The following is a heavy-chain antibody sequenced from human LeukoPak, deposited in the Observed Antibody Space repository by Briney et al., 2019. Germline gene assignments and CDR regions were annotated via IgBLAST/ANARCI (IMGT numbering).Heavy chain of an antibody. D-gene: IGHD3-22*01. CDR1: AFPFSSYG. J-gene: IGHJ4*02. CDR2: ISSSSSYI. Sequence: GRSLRLSCAASAFPFSSYGMHWVRQAPGKGLEWVSSISSSSSYIYYADSVKGRFTISRDNAKNSLYLQMNSLRAEDTAVYYCARAVGGYYDSSGYPDYWGQGTLVTVSS. CDR3: ARAVGGYYDSSGYPDY. V-gene: IGHV3-21*01.